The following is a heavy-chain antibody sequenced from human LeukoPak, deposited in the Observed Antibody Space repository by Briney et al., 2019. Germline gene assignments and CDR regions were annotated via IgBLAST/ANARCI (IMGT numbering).Heavy chain of an antibody. Sequence: GRSLRLSCAASGFTFSSYAMHWGRRAPGKGLEWVAVISYDGSNKYYADSANGRFTISRDNSKSTMYLQMTSLRADDTAVYYCARDLVGHTRTFDYWGQGTLVTVSS. CDR1: GFTFSSYA. V-gene: IGHV3-30-3*01. CDR3: ARDLVGHTRTFDY. CDR2: ISYDGSNK. J-gene: IGHJ4*02. D-gene: IGHD1-26*01.